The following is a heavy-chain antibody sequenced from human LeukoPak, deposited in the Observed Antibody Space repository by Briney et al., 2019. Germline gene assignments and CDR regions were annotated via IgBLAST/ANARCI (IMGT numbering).Heavy chain of an antibody. CDR2: ISYDGTNK. D-gene: IGHD6-13*01. Sequence: GGPLRLSCAACGFTLSSHVMHWARPATGKGLEWVAVISYDGTNKYYADSVKGRFTISRDNSKNTLYLQMNGLRAEDTAVYYCAKDSVGSSCPGYWGQGTLVTVSS. CDR1: GFTLSSHV. CDR3: AKDSVGSSCPGY. V-gene: IGHV3-30*18. J-gene: IGHJ4*02.